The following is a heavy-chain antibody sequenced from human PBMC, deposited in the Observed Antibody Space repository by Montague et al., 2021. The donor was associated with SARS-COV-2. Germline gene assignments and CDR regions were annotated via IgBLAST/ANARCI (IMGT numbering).Heavy chain of an antibody. Sequence: SLRLSCAASGFIFSSYAMSWVRQAPGKGLEWVSGISDSGGSTYYADSVKGRFTISRDNSKNTLYLQMNSLRAEDTAVYYCAKGGERITMIVVVITLADFDXGGQGTLVTVSS. CDR1: GFIFSSYA. CDR2: ISDSGGST. J-gene: IGHJ4*02. V-gene: IGHV3-23*01. CDR3: AKGGERITMIVVVITLADFDX. D-gene: IGHD3-22*01.